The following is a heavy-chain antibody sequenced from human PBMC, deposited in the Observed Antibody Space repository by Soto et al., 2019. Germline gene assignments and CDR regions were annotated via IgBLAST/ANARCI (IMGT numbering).Heavy chain of an antibody. Sequence: QLQLQESGPGLVKPSETLSLTCTVSGGSISSSSYYWGWIRQPPGKGLEWIGSIYYSGSTYYNPSLKSRVTISVDTSKNQFSLKLSSVTAADTAVYYCARHGVWFGESGWFDPWGQGTLVTVSS. J-gene: IGHJ5*02. V-gene: IGHV4-39*01. D-gene: IGHD3-10*01. CDR3: ARHGVWFGESGWFDP. CDR1: GGSISSSSYY. CDR2: IYYSGST.